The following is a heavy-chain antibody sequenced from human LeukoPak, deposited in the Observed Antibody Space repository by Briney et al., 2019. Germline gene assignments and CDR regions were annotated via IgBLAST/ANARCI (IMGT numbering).Heavy chain of an antibody. CDR2: IKQDGSEK. J-gene: IGHJ4*02. V-gene: IGHV3-7*01. D-gene: IGHD1-14*01. CDR1: GFTFSGYT. CDR3: AKGGSAAITGLFDY. Sequence: GGSLRLSCAASGFTFSGYTMTWVRQAPGKGLEWVANIKQDGSEKYYVDSVKGRFTISRDNAKNSLYLQMNSLRAEDTAVYYCAKGGSAAITGLFDYWGQGTLVTVSS.